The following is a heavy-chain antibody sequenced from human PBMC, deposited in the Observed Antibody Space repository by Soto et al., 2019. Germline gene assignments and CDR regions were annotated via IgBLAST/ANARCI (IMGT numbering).Heavy chain of an antibody. V-gene: IGHV1-8*01. CDR3: ARVYYYDSSGYLLGGNYYYYGMDV. J-gene: IGHJ6*02. CDR1: GYTFTSYD. Sequence: QVQLVQSGAEVKKPGASVKVSCKASGYTFTSYDINWVRQATGQGLEWMGWMNPNSGNTGYAQKFQGRGTMTRNTSISTAYMELSSLRSEDTAVYYCARVYYYDSSGYLLGGNYYYYGMDVWGQGTTVTVSS. CDR2: MNPNSGNT. D-gene: IGHD3-22*01.